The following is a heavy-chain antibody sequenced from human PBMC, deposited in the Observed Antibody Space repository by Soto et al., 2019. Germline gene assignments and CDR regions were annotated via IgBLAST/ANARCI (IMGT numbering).Heavy chain of an antibody. D-gene: IGHD3-22*01. CDR3: ARVPSSGYYYYYYGMDV. V-gene: IGHV3-48*02. CDR2: ISSSSSTI. CDR1: GFTFSSYS. Sequence: EVQLVESGGGLVQPGGSLRLSCAASGFTFSSYSMNWVRQAPGKGLEWVSYISSSSSTIYYADSVKGRFTISRDNAKNSLYLQMNRLRDEDTAVYYCARVPSSGYYYYYYGMDVWGQGTTVTVSS. J-gene: IGHJ6*02.